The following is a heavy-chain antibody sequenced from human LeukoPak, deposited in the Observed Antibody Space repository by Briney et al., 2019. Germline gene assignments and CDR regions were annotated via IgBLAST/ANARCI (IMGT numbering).Heavy chain of an antibody. CDR2: MNPNRGNT. CDR3: ARTIGPGWSWFDP. Sequence: GASVTVSCKASGYTFTSYDINWVGPATGQGLEWMGWMNPNRGNTGYAQKFQGRVTMTRNTSISTAYMELSSLRSEDTAVYYCARTIGPGWSWFDPCGQGTLVTVSS. CDR1: GYTFTSYD. J-gene: IGHJ5*02. V-gene: IGHV1-8*01. D-gene: IGHD3-9*01.